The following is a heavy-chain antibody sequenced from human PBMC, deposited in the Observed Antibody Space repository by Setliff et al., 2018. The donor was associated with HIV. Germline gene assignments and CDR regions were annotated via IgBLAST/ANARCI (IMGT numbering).Heavy chain of an antibody. Sequence: ASVKVSCKASGYRFTGFAIHWVRQAPGQRFEWMGWINAGTGNTKYSQKFQDRVTISRDIHANTAYMELSSLGSEDTAIYYCARSLREYSYGSPDYWGPGTQVTVSS. CDR1: GYRFTGFA. J-gene: IGHJ4*02. D-gene: IGHD5-18*01. V-gene: IGHV1-3*01. CDR2: INAGTGNT. CDR3: ARSLREYSYGSPDY.